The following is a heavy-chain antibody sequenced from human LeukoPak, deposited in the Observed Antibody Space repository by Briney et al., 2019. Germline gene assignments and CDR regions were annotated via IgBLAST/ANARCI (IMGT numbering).Heavy chain of an antibody. CDR1: GFTVSSNY. V-gene: IGHV3-23*01. Sequence: GGSLRLSCADSGFTVSSNYMSWVRQAPGKGLEWVSAISGSGGSTYYADSVKGRFTISRDNSKNTLYLQMNSLRAEDTAVYYCAKPLASKVKGFDPWGQGTLVTVSS. CDR3: AKPLASKVKGFDP. D-gene: IGHD4-11*01. J-gene: IGHJ5*02. CDR2: ISGSGGST.